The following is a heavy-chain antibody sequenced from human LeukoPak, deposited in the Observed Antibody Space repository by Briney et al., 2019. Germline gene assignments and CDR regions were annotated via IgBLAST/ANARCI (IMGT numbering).Heavy chain of an antibody. D-gene: IGHD3-22*01. CDR3: ARAHDSSGLTFDY. V-gene: IGHV4-61*05. Sequence: PSETLSLTCTVSGGSISSSSYYWGWIRQPPGKGLEWIGDVYYSGSTNYNPSLKSRVTISVDTSKNQFSLKLSSVTAADTAVYYCARAHDSSGLTFDYWGQGTLVTVSS. CDR1: GGSISSSSYY. CDR2: VYYSGST. J-gene: IGHJ4*02.